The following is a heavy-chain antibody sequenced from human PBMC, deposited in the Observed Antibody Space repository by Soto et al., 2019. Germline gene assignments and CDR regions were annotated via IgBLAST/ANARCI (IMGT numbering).Heavy chain of an antibody. CDR2: ISGSGFCT. V-gene: IGHV3-23*01. Sequence: EVPLLESGGGLVQPGGSLRLSCVASGFNFNFYAMNWVRQAPGKGLGGGAAISGSGFCTFYSDSVKGRFTISRDNPKRTLYLEMNTLRAEDAAVYYCAKDRIQDCTSISCYRGGDSWGQGTQVTVSS. CDR3: AKDRIQDCTSISCYRGGDS. D-gene: IGHD2-2*01. J-gene: IGHJ4*02. CDR1: GFNFNFYA.